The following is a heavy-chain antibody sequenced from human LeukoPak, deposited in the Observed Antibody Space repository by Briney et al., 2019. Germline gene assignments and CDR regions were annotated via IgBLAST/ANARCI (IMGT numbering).Heavy chain of an antibody. V-gene: IGHV3-48*03. CDR1: GFTFSTYG. Sequence: GGSLRLSCAASGFTFSTYGMNWVRQAPGKGLEWVSYIGSSGSPIYYADSVKGRFTISRDNAQNSLFLQMNSLRAEDTAVYYCAKVHYYYMDVWGKGTTVTISS. CDR2: IGSSGSPI. CDR3: AKVHYYYMDV. J-gene: IGHJ6*03.